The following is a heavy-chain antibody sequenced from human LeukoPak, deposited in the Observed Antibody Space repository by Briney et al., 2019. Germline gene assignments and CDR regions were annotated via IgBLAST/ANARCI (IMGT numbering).Heavy chain of an antibody. CDR1: GFSFRNYG. J-gene: IGHJ4*02. V-gene: IGHV3-30*18. Sequence: GRSLRLSCAASGFSFRNYGMHWVRQAPGKRLEWVAVISIDGRKKYYADSVKGRFTISRDNSKNPLYLQMNSLRGDDTAVYYCANPQSRGYDYLDYWGQGTLVTVSS. D-gene: IGHD5-12*01. CDR3: ANPQSRGYDYLDY. CDR2: ISIDGRKK.